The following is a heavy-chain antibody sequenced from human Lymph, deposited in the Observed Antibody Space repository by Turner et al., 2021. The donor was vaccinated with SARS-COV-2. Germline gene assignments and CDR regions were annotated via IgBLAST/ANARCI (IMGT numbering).Heavy chain of an antibody. Sequence: QVQQGDSETEVKKPGAAVKVPCKHSGYTFTGYYMHWVRQAPGQGLYWMGLVNPNIDYPNYALKFQAWVTMTRDTCFITADMQLSCLRSDDTAVYTYARCYDGRYYYYSMDVWGQWTTGTVS. V-gene: IGHV1-2*04. D-gene: IGHD2-2*01. J-gene: IGHJ6*01. CDR3: ARCYDGRYYYYSMDV. CDR2: VNPNIDYP. CDR1: GYTFTGYY.